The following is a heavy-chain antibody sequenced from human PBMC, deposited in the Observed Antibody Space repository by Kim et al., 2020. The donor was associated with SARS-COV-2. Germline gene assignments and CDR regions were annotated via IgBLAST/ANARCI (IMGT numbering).Heavy chain of an antibody. J-gene: IGHJ4*02. CDR2: IWYDGSKK. CDR1: GFTFSSYG. D-gene: IGHD2-2*01. V-gene: IGHV3-33*03. CDR3: ANGASSSSWPHVY. Sequence: WGSLRLSCAASGFTFSSYGMHWVRQAPGKGLEWVAVIWYDGSKKYYVDSVKGRFTISRDKSKNTLYLQMNSLRSEDTAVYYCANGASSSSWPHVYWGQGTLVTVSS.